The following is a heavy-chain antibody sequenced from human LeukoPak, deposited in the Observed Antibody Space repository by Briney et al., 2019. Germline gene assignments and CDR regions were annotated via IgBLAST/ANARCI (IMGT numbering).Heavy chain of an antibody. J-gene: IGHJ4*02. D-gene: IGHD6-13*01. CDR3: ARDETAAGTGYDY. CDR1: GFTFSSYS. V-gene: IGHV3-21*01. CDR2: ISSSSSYI. Sequence: GGSLRLSCAASGFTFSSYSMNWVRQAPGKGLEWVSSISSSSSYIYYADSVKGRFTISRDNAKSSLYLQMNSLRAEDTAVYYCARDETAAGTGYDYWGQGTLVTVSS.